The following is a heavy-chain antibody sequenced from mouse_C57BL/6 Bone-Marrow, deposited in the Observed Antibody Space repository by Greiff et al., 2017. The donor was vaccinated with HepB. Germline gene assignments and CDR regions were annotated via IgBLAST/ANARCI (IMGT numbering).Heavy chain of an antibody. Sequence: QVQLKQPGAELVKPGASVKLSCKASGYTFTSYWMHWVKQRPGQGLEWIGMIHPNSGSTNYNEKFKSKATLTVDKSSSTAYMQLSSLTSEDSAVYYCARKLYYYGSSYPFAYWGQGTLVTVSA. D-gene: IGHD1-1*01. CDR1: GYTFTSYW. J-gene: IGHJ3*01. CDR2: IHPNSGST. V-gene: IGHV1-64*01. CDR3: ARKLYYYGSSYPFAY.